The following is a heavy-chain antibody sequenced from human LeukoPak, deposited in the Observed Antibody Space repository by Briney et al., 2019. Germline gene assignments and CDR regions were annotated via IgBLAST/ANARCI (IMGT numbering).Heavy chain of an antibody. J-gene: IGHJ4*02. V-gene: IGHV3-9*01. Sequence: PGRSLRLSCAAPGFTFDDYAMHWVRQAPGKGLEWVSGISWNSGSIGYADSVKGRFTISRDNAKNSLYLQMNSLRAEDTAVYYCARDGGAVAVTLIDYWGQGTLVTVSS. CDR3: ARDGGAVAVTLIDY. CDR1: GFTFDDYA. CDR2: ISWNSGSI. D-gene: IGHD6-19*01.